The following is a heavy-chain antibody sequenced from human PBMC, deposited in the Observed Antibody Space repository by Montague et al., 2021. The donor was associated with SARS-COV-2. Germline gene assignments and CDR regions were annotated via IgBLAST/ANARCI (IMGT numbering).Heavy chain of an antibody. J-gene: IGHJ4*02. V-gene: IGHV3-21*01. D-gene: IGHD6-13*01. Sequence: SLRLSCAASGFTFSSYSMNWVRRAPGKGLEWVSSISSSSSYIYYADSVKGRFTISRDNAKNSLYLQMNSLRAEDTAVYYCARDRGSWYFDYWGQGTLVTVSS. CDR2: ISSSSSYI. CDR1: GFTFSSYS. CDR3: ARDRGSWYFDY.